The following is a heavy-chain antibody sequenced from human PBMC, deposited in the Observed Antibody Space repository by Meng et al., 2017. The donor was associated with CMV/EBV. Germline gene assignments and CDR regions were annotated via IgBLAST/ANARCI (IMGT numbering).Heavy chain of an antibody. J-gene: IGHJ5*02. CDR1: CYSTSSYY. V-gene: IGHV4-4*07. D-gene: IGHD2-2*01. Sequence: LLEYGPVPWRPRVPLSLTCMCSCYSTSSYYWSLFRQPAGKGLECIGRIYTSGSTNYNPSLKSRVTMSVDTSKNQFSLKLGSVTAADTAVYYCARDLMNCSSTSCANWFDPWGQGTLVTVSS. CDR3: ARDLMNCSSTSCANWFDP. CDR2: IYTSGST.